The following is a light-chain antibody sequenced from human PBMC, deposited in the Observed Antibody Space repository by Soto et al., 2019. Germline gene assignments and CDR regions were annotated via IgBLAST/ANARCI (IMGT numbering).Light chain of an antibody. CDR2: EVS. V-gene: IGLV2-14*01. J-gene: IGLJ1*01. CDR3: CSYTTTSTRV. Sequence: QSALTQPASVSGSPGQSITFSCTGTSNDVGGYNYVSWYQHHPGKAPKLMIYEVSNRPSGVSNRFSVSKSGNTASLTISGLQAEDEADYYCCSYTTTSTRVFGTGTKLTVL. CDR1: SNDVGGYNY.